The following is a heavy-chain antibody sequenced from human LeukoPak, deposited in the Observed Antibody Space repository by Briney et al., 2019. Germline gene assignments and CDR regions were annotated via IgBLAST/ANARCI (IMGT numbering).Heavy chain of an antibody. CDR1: GGSISSYY. Sequence: PSETLSLTCTVSGGSISSYYRSWIRQPPGKGLEWIGYIYYSGSTNYNPSLKSRVTISVDTSKNQFSLKLSSVTAADTAVYYCARGPAALIDYWGQGTLVTVSS. V-gene: IGHV4-59*01. CDR3: ARGPAALIDY. D-gene: IGHD6-25*01. CDR2: IYYSGST. J-gene: IGHJ4*02.